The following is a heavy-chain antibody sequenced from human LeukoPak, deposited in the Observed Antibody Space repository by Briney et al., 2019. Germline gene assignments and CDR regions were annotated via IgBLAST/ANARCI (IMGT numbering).Heavy chain of an antibody. CDR3: ARDYSATGGKDY. CDR1: GFIFSNYW. V-gene: IGHV3-7*01. Sequence: PGGSLRLSCATSGFIFSNYWMSWVRQAPGKGLEWVANIKQDGSGKHYVDSVKGRFTISRDNAKNSLYLQMNSLRAEDTAVYYCARDYSATGGKDYWGQGTLVTVSS. D-gene: IGHD1-14*01. CDR2: IKQDGSGK. J-gene: IGHJ4*02.